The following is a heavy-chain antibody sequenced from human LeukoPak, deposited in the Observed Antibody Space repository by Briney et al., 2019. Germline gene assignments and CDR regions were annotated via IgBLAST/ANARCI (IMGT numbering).Heavy chain of an antibody. CDR2: IKQDGSEK. D-gene: IGHD4-17*01. CDR3: ARDRGWGLRFLDY. CDR1: GFTFSSYW. V-gene: IGHV3-7*01. Sequence: PAGSLSLSCAASGFTFSSYWMTWVRQAPGKGLEWVANIKQDGSEKYYVDSVKGRFTIARDNAKNSLYLQMDSPRAEDTAMYFCARDRGWGLRFLDYWGQGTLVTVSS. J-gene: IGHJ4*02.